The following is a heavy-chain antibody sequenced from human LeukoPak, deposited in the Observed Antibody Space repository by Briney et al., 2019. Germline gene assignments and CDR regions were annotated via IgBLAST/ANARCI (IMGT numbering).Heavy chain of an antibody. CDR2: IYYSGST. V-gene: IGHV4-39*07. CDR3: ASDYDILTGYFRDKYDDAFDI. CDR1: GGSISSSSYY. Sequence: PSETLSLTCTVSGGSISSSSYYWGWIRQPPGKGLEWIGSIYYSGSTYYNPSLKSRVTISVDTSKNQFSLKLSSVTAADTAVYYCASDYDILTGYFRDKYDDAFDIWGQGTMVTVSS. D-gene: IGHD3-9*01. J-gene: IGHJ3*02.